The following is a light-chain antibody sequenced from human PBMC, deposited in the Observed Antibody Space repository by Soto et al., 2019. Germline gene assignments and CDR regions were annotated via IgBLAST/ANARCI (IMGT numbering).Light chain of an antibody. Sequence: VSNRFSGSKSGNTASLTISGLQAEDEADYYCSSYTSSNTRWVFGGGTKLTVL. V-gene: IGLV2-14*01. CDR3: SSYTSSNTRWV. J-gene: IGLJ3*02.